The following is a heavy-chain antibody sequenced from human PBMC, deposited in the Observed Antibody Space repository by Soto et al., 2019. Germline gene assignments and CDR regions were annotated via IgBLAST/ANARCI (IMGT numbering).Heavy chain of an antibody. D-gene: IGHD3-16*01. Sequence: QVQLVQSGAEVKKPGASVKVSCKASGHTFTGYYMHWVRQAPGQGLEWMGWINPNSDGTNYAQKFQGWVTMTRDTSINTAYMELSRLRSDDTAVYYCAREGLYENWFDPWGQGTLVTVSS. V-gene: IGHV1-2*04. CDR2: INPNSDGT. J-gene: IGHJ5*02. CDR1: GHTFTGYY. CDR3: AREGLYENWFDP.